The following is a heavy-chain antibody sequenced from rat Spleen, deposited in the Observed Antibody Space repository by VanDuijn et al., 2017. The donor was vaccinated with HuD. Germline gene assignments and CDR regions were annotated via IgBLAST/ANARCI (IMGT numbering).Heavy chain of an antibody. CDR1: GFSLNNYG. D-gene: IGHD3-1*01. Sequence: QVQLKESGPGLVQPSQTLSLTCTVSGFSLNNYGVIWVRQPPGKGLEWMGVIWGNGNTNYTSALISRLSISRDTSKNQVFLKMNSLQTDDTGTYYCTIHPRYWGQGVMVTVSS. CDR3: TIHPRY. J-gene: IGHJ2*01. V-gene: IGHV2-13*01. CDR2: IWGNGNT.